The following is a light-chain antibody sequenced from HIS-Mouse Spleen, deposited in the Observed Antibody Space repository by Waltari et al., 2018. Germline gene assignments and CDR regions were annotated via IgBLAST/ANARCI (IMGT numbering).Light chain of an antibody. CDR3: YSTDSSGNHRV. CDR2: EDS. J-gene: IGLJ2*01. CDR1: ALPNKY. V-gene: IGLV3-10*01. Sequence: SYELTQPPSVSVSPGQTARITCSGDALPNKYAYWYQQKSGQAPVLVIYEDSKRPSGIPARLSGSSSGTMATLTISGAQVEDEADYYCYSTDSSGNHRVFGGGTKLTVL.